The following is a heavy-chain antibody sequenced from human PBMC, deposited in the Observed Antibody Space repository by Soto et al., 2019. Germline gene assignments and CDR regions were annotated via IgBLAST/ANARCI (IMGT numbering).Heavy chain of an antibody. J-gene: IGHJ3*02. V-gene: IGHV4-31*03. D-gene: IGHD5-12*01. CDR1: GGSISSGGYY. Sequence: QVQLQESGPGLVKPSQTLSLTCTVSGGSISSGGYYWSWISQNPGKGLEWIGYIYYSGTTNYNPSLKSRLTISVDTSKNQFSLKLNSMTAADTAVYYCARDESATDAFDIWGQGTMVTVSS. CDR2: IYYSGTT. CDR3: ARDESATDAFDI.